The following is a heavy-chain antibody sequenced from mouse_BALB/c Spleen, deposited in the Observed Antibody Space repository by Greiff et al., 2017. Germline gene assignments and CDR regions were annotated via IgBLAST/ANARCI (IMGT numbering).Heavy chain of an antibody. CDR2: IRLKSNNYAT. Sequence: EVHLVESGGGLVQPGGSMKLSCVASGFTFSNYWMNWVRPSPEKGLEWVAEIRLKSNNYATHYAESVKGRFTISRDDSKSSVYLQMNNLRAEDTGIYYCTRYGYDVRGMDYWGEGTSVTVAS. V-gene: IGHV6-6*02. J-gene: IGHJ4*01. D-gene: IGHD2-2*01. CDR3: TRYGYDVRGMDY. CDR1: GFTFSNYW.